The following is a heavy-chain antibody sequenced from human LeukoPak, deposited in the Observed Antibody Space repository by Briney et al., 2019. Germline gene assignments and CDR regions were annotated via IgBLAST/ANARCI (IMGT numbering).Heavy chain of an antibody. J-gene: IGHJ4*02. V-gene: IGHV3-30*04. D-gene: IGHD3-9*01. CDR1: GFAFSSYA. CDR3: ARAEGYDILTSADY. Sequence: PGRSLRLSCAASGFAFSSYAMHWVRQAPGKGLEWVAVISYDGSNKYYADSVKGRFTISRDNSKNTLYLQMNSLRAEDTAVYYCARAEGYDILTSADYWGQGTLVTVSS. CDR2: ISYDGSNK.